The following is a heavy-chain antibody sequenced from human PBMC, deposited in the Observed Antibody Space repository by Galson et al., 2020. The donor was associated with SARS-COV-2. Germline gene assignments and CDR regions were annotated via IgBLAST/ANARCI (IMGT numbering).Heavy chain of an antibody. J-gene: IGHJ3*02. CDR2: ISYDGTSE. V-gene: IGHV3-30*04. Sequence: QAGEYLRPSCAASGFTFSTSVMHWVRQTPGKELEWVAGISYDGTSEHYADPVKGRFTISRYNSKNTVYLQMNRLGADDTADYRCGTEGHSSGHAGAFGIWGQGSLVCVSS. CDR3: GTEGHSSGHAGAFGI. CDR1: GFTFSTSV. D-gene: IGHD6-25*01.